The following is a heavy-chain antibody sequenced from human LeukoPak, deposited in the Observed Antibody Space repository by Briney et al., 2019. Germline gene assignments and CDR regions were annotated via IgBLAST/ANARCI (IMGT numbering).Heavy chain of an antibody. Sequence: PGGSLRLSCAASGFTFSSYAMSWVRQPPGKGLEWIGEINHSGSTNYNPSLKSRVTISVDTSKNQFSLKLSSVTAADTAVYYCARGTGDYYDYVWGSYRMHPYYFDYWGQGTLVTVSS. CDR3: ARGTGDYYDYVWGSYRMHPYYFDY. D-gene: IGHD3-16*02. J-gene: IGHJ4*02. CDR2: INHSGST. CDR1: GFTFSSYA. V-gene: IGHV4-34*01.